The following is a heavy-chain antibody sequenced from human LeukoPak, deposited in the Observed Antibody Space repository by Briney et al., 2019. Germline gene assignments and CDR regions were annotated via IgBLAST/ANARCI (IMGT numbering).Heavy chain of an antibody. J-gene: IGHJ6*03. D-gene: IGHD3-3*01. V-gene: IGHV4-39*07. CDR3: ARGHVHWRFLEYYYYYMDV. Sequence: SETLSLTCSISGGSFSSTTYYWAWIRQPPGKGLEYIASISYTVETYYNPSLKSRVTISVDTSKNQFSLKLSSVTAADTAVYYCARGHVHWRFLEYYYYYMDVWGKGTTVTVSS. CDR2: ISYTVET. CDR1: GGSFSSTTYY.